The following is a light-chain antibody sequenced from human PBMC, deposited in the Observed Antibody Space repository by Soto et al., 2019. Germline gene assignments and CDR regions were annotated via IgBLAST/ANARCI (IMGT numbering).Light chain of an antibody. V-gene: IGLV2-8*01. J-gene: IGLJ2*01. CDR1: SSDVGAYNY. CDR3: NSFAGSGNVV. Sequence: QSALAQPPSASGSPGQSVTISCTGTSSDVGAYNYVSWYQQHPGKAPKLIIYDVSPRPSGVPERFSGSKSGNTASLTVSGLQSEEEAVYHCNSFAGSGNVVFGGGTKLAVL. CDR2: DVS.